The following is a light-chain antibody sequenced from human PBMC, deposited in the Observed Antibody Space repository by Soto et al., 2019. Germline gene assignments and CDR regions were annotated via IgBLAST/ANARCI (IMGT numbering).Light chain of an antibody. Sequence: EIVLTQSPGTLSLSPGERATLSCRASHSVSSSYLAWYQQKPGQAPRLLIYGASSRATGLPDRFSGRGSGTDFTLTISRLEPADFAVYYCQQYGSSPPWTFGQGTKVEIK. CDR3: QQYGSSPPWT. CDR1: HSVSSSY. CDR2: GAS. V-gene: IGKV3-20*01. J-gene: IGKJ1*01.